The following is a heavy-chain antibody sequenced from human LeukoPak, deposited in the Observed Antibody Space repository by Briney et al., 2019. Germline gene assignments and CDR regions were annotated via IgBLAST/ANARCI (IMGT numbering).Heavy chain of an antibody. J-gene: IGHJ4*02. V-gene: IGHV3-53*01. CDR1: GFTVSSNY. Sequence: GGSLRLSCAASGFTVSSNYMSWVRQAPGKGLEWVSVIYSGGSTYYADSVKGRFTISRDNSKSTLYLQMNSLRAEDTAVYYCAKDRIYGDRFFDYWGQGTLVTVSS. CDR2: IYSGGST. CDR3: AKDRIYGDRFFDY. D-gene: IGHD4-17*01.